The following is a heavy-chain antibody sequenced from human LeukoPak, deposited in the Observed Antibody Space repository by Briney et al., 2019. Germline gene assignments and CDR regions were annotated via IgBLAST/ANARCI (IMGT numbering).Heavy chain of an antibody. CDR2: ISSSSGTI. J-gene: IGHJ5*02. Sequence: GGSLRLSCAVSGFTFSSYSMNWVRQAPGEGLEWVSYISSSSGTIYYADSVKGRFTISRDNAKNSLYLQMNSLRVEDTAVYYCAGSTANWFDPWGQGTLVTVSA. CDR1: GFTFSSYS. CDR3: AGSTANWFDP. D-gene: IGHD4-17*01. V-gene: IGHV3-48*01.